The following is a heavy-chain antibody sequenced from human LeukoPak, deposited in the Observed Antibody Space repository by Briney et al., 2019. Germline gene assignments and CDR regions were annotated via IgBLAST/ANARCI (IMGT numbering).Heavy chain of an antibody. CDR2: ISSGGSNK. V-gene: IGHV3-48*01. J-gene: IGHJ4*02. CDR3: ARSMGPGHYYVADY. D-gene: IGHD3-22*01. Sequence: PGGSLRLSCAASGFTFSSYSMNWVRQTPEKGLEWVSYISSGGSNKYYADSVKGRFTISRDNAKNSLFLQMNSLRVEDTAVYYCARSMGPGHYYVADYWGQGTLVTVSS. CDR1: GFTFSSYS.